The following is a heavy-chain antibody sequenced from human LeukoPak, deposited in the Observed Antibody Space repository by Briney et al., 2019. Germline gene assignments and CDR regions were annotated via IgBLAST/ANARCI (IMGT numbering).Heavy chain of an antibody. Sequence: PGRSLRLSCAASGFTFSSYAMHWVRQAPGKGLEWVAVISYDGSNKYYADSVKGRFTISRDNSKNTLYLQMNSLRAEDTAVYYCAKDRYSSSSAWFDPWGQGTLVTVSS. D-gene: IGHD6-6*01. CDR1: GFTFSSYA. J-gene: IGHJ5*02. V-gene: IGHV3-30-3*01. CDR3: AKDRYSSSSAWFDP. CDR2: ISYDGSNK.